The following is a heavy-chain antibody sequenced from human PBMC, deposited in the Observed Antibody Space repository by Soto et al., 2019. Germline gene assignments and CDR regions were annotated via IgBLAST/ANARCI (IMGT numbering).Heavy chain of an antibody. CDR2: IYHSGST. D-gene: IGHD2-21*02. J-gene: IGHJ4*02. CDR3: ARAPVVLTPSGFDY. V-gene: IGHV4-30-2*01. Sequence: QLQLQESGSGLVKPSQTLSLTCAVSGGSISSGGYSWSWIRQPPGKGLEWIGYIYHSGSTYYNPSLESRVTISVDRSKNQFSLKLSSVTAADTDVYYCARAPVVLTPSGFDYWGQGTLVTVSS. CDR1: GGSISSGGYS.